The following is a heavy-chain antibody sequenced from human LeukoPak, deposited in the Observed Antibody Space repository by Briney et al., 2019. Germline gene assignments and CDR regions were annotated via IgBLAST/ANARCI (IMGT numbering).Heavy chain of an antibody. Sequence: SETLSVTCAVYGGSFSGYYWSWIRQPPGKGLEWIGEINHSGSTNYNPSLKSRVTISVDTSKNQFSLELSSVTATDTAVYYCARHAGYCSSTSCYGRIDAFDIWGQGTMVTVSS. J-gene: IGHJ3*02. CDR2: INHSGST. V-gene: IGHV4-34*01. CDR3: ARHAGYCSSTSCYGRIDAFDI. D-gene: IGHD2-2*01. CDR1: GGSFSGYY.